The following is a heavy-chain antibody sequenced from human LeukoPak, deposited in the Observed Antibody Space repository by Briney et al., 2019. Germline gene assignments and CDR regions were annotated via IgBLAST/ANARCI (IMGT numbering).Heavy chain of an antibody. CDR2: ISYSGTT. D-gene: IGHD3-22*01. J-gene: IGHJ6*03. CDR3: ARHYDLYYYTDV. V-gene: IGHV4-31*03. Sequence: PSETLSLTCTVSGGSISTGGYYWSWIRQHPGKGLEWIGYISYSGTTYYNPSLKSRVTLSVDTSNNQFSLRLSSVTAADTALYYCARHYDLYYYTDVWGKRTTVTVSS. CDR1: GGSISTGGYY.